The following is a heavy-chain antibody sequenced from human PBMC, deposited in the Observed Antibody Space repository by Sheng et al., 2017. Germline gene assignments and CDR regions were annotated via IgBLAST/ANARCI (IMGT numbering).Heavy chain of an antibody. V-gene: IGHV3-30-3*01. CDR1: GFTFSSYA. CDR2: ISYDGSNK. CDR3: AILSPRDAFDI. J-gene: IGHJ3*02. Sequence: QVQLVESGGGVVQPGRSLRLSCAASGFTFSSYAMHWVRQAPGKGLEWVAVISYDGSNKYYADSVKGRFTISRDNSKNTLYLQMNSLRAEDTAVYYCAILSPRDAFDIWGQGTMVTVSS.